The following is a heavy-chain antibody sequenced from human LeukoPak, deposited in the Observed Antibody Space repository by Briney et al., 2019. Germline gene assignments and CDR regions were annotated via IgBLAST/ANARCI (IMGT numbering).Heavy chain of an antibody. CDR2: IYYSGST. CDR3: ARESSSWSRGFDY. J-gene: IGHJ4*02. CDR1: GGSISSYY. Sequence: PSETLSLTCTVSGGSISSYYWSWIRQPPGKGLEWIGYIYYSGSTNYNPSLKSRVTISVDTYKNQFSLKLSSVTAADTAVYYCARESSSWSRGFDYWGQGTLVTVSS. V-gene: IGHV4-59*01. D-gene: IGHD6-13*01.